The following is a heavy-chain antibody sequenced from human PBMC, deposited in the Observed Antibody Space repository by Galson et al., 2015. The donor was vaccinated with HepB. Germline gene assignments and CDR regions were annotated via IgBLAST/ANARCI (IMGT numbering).Heavy chain of an antibody. J-gene: IGHJ6*03. CDR1: GYTFTSYD. D-gene: IGHD2-2*01. CDR3: AREGGNCSSTSCSVHYYYYMDV. CDR2: MNPNSGNT. Sequence: SVKVSCKASGYTFTSYDINWVRQATGQGLEWMGWMNPNSGNTGYAQKFQGRVTMTRNTSISTAYMELSSLRSEDTAVYYCAREGGNCSSTSCSVHYYYYMDVWGKGTTVTVSS. V-gene: IGHV1-8*01.